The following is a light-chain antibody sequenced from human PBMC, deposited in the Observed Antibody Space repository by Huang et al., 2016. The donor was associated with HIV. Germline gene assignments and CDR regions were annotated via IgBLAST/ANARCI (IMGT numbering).Light chain of an antibody. CDR1: QSVSRIY. V-gene: IGKV3-20*01. J-gene: IGKJ3*01. Sequence: EIVLTQSPGTLSFSPGERATLSCRASQSVSRIYLAWYQVKPGQAPRLLIHGASSRATGIPDRFSGSGSGTDFTLTINSLEPEDFAVYYCHQYGSSPFTFGPGTQVDVK. CDR2: GAS. CDR3: HQYGSSPFT.